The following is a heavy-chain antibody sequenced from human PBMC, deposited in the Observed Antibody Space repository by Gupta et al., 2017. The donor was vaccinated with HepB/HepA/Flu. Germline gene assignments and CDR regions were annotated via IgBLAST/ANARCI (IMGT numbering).Heavy chain of an antibody. J-gene: IGHJ3*02. CDR1: GFTFSSFW. D-gene: IGHD2-15*01. CDR2: IKQDGSEN. V-gene: IGHV3-7*01. CDR3: ARFIVVRAFDI. Sequence: EVQLVESGGGLVQPGGSLRLSCAASGFTFSSFWMSWVRQAPGKGLEWVANIKQDGSENYYVDSVKGRFTISRDNAKNSLYLQMNSLRAEDTAVYYCARFIVVRAFDIWGHGTMVTVSS.